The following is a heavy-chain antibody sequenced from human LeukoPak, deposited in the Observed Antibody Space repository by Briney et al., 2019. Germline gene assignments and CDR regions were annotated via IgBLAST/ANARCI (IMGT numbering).Heavy chain of an antibody. CDR3: AKDWHILTGRNCFDP. D-gene: IGHD3-9*01. J-gene: IGHJ5*02. CDR2: VSPYNGDT. V-gene: IGHV1-18*01. CDR1: GNTFNNYG. Sequence: ASVKVSCKASGNTFNNYGISWVRQAPGQGLEWMGWVSPYNGDTNYAQKFQGRVTMSTDTSTSTAYMELRSLRFDDTAIYYCAKDWHILTGRNCFDPWGQGTLVTVSS.